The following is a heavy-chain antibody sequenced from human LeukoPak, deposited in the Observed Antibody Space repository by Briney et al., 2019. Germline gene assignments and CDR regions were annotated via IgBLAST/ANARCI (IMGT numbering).Heavy chain of an antibody. CDR2: ISSSGSTI. Sequence: GGSLRLSCAASGLTLSDYYMSWIRQAPGKGLEWVSFISSSGSTIYYADSVKGRFTISRDNAKNSLYLQMNSLRVEDTAVYYCARDHIPERPFDIWGQGTMVTVSS. CDR1: GLTLSDYY. J-gene: IGHJ3*02. V-gene: IGHV3-11*01. CDR3: ARDHIPERPFDI.